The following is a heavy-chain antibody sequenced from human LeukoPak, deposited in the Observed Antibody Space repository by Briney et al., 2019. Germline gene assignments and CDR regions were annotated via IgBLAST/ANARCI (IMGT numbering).Heavy chain of an antibody. D-gene: IGHD6-13*01. CDR2: ISHDGSNK. Sequence: GGSLRLSCAASGFTFTTYGMHWVRQAPGKGLEWVAVISHDGSNKYSADSVKGRFTISRDNSKNTLYLQMNSLRAEDTAVYYCAKARAQALRSSFHFWGQGTLVTVSS. V-gene: IGHV3-30*18. CDR3: AKARAQALRSSFHF. J-gene: IGHJ4*02. CDR1: GFTFTTYG.